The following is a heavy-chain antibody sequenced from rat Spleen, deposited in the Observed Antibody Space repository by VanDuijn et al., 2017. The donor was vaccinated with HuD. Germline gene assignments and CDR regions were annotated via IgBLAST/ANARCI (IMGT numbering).Heavy chain of an antibody. CDR2: ITNSGNNI. J-gene: IGHJ4*01. Sequence: EVQLVESGGGLVQPGRSLKLSCVASGFTFNKYWMSWIRQAPGKGLEWIASITNSGNNIYYTDSVKGRFTISRDSAKSTLYLQMDSLRSEDTATYYCATYPGVMDAWGQGASVTVSS. V-gene: IGHV5-31*01. D-gene: IGHD1-4*01. CDR1: GFTFNKYW. CDR3: ATYPGVMDA.